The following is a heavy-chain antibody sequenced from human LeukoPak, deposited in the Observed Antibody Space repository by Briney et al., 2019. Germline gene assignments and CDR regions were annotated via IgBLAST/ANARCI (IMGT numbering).Heavy chain of an antibody. J-gene: IGHJ4*02. CDR3: ASSRGSGTGTSYDY. D-gene: IGHD1-1*01. CDR1: GGTFSSYA. Sequence: GASVKVSCKASGGTFSSYAISWVRQAPGQGLEWMGWISAYNGNTNYAQKLQGRVTMTTDTSTSTAYMELRSLRSDDTAVYYCASSRGSGTGTSYDYWGQGTLVTVSS. V-gene: IGHV1-18*01. CDR2: ISAYNGNT.